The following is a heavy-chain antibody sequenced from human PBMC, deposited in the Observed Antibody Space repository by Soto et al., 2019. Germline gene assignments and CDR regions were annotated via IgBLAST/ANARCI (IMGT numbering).Heavy chain of an antibody. J-gene: IGHJ4*02. V-gene: IGHV1-69*01. CDR2: IIPIFGTA. D-gene: IGHD6-19*01. CDR1: VGNFSSYA. Sequence: SVKVSCKASVGNFSSYAISWVRQAPGQGLEWMGGIIPIFGTANYAQKFQGRVTITADESTSTAYMELSSLRSEDTAVYYCARDRRYSSGWYDYFDYWGQGTLVTVSS. CDR3: ARDRRYSSGWYDYFDY.